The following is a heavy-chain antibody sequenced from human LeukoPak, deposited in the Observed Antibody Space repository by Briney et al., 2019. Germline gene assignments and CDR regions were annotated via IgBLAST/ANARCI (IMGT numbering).Heavy chain of an antibody. CDR2: ISGSGTSNTI. CDR3: ARGGFSSGWSYFDY. D-gene: IGHD6-13*01. J-gene: IGHJ4*02. Sequence: GGSLRLSCAASGFTFSTYAMSWVRQAPGKGLEWVSGISGSGTSNTIYYADSVKGRFTISRDNAKSSLFLQMNNLRADDTAVYHCARGGFSSGWSYFDYWSQGTLVTVSS. V-gene: IGHV3-23*01. CDR1: GFTFSTYA.